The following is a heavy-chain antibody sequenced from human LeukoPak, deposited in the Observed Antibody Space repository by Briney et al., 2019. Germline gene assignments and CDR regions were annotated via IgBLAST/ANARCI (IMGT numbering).Heavy chain of an antibody. V-gene: IGHV4-4*02. CDR2: VHLDGRT. D-gene: IGHD6-25*01. J-gene: IGHJ4*02. CDR1: GGSVSSTNW. CDR3: AREGGFYRPLDY. Sequence: PSETLSLTCGVSGGSVSSTNWWTWIRPPPGKGLEWIGEVHLDGRTNFNPSLKSRLTMSVDLSENHVSLKLTSVTAADTAVYYCAREGGFYRPLDYSGQGTSVTVSS.